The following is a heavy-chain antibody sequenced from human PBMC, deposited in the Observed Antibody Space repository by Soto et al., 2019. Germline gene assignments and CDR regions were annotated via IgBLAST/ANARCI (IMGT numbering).Heavy chain of an antibody. CDR2: VYDSGST. Sequence: QVQLQESGPGLVKPSQTLSLTCTVSGAAILTGDFYWSWIRQPPGKCLEWIETVYDSGSTYYNPSLTRRISISVDRSKNHFSLALSAVTAEDTAVYSGARYAGDTVLFDPWGQGTLVTVS. CDR3: ARYAGDTVLFDP. J-gene: IGHJ5*02. D-gene: IGHD4-17*01. V-gene: IGHV4-30-4*01. CDR1: GAAILTGDFY.